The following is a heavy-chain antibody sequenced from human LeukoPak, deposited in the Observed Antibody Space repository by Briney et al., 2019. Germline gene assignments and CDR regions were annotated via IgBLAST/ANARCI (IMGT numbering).Heavy chain of an antibody. D-gene: IGHD1-14*01. V-gene: IGHV3-9*03. CDR1: GFTFDDYA. CDR3: AKDSLLSGGGAFDI. J-gene: IGHJ3*02. Sequence: PGRSLRLSCAASGFTFDDYAMHWVRQAPGKGLEWVSGISWNSGSIGYADSVKGRFTISRDNAKNSLYLQMNSLRAEDMALYYCAKDSLLSGGGAFDIWGQGTMVTVSS. CDR2: ISWNSGSI.